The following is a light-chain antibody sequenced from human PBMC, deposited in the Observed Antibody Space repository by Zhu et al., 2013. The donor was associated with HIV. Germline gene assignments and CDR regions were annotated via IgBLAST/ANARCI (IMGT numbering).Light chain of an antibody. Sequence: QSALTQPASVSGSPGQSITISCTGSSSDIGDYNYVSWYQQFPGKAPKLIIFEVTNRPSGVSDRFSGSKSGNTASLTISGLLPEDEADYYCTSYTTSSTYVFGTGTRVTVL. J-gene: IGLJ1*01. CDR1: SSDIGDYNY. CDR3: TSYTTSSTYV. V-gene: IGLV2-14*01. CDR2: EVT.